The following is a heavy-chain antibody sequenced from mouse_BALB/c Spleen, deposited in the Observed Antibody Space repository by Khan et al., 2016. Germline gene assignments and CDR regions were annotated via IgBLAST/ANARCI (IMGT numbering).Heavy chain of an antibody. Sequence: VQLQQSGAELVKPGASVKLSCAASGFNIKDTYMNWVKQRPEQGLEWIGRIDPVNGETKYDPKFQGKATITADTSSNTAYLQLSSLTSEDTAVYYCIRMDYYGNQVAYWGQGTLVTVSA. J-gene: IGHJ3*01. CDR1: GFNIKDTY. D-gene: IGHD2-1*01. CDR3: IRMDYYGNQVAY. V-gene: IGHV14-3*02. CDR2: IDPVNGET.